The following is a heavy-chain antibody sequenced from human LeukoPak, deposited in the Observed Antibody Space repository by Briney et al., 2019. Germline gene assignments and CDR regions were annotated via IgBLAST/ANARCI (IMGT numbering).Heavy chain of an antibody. Sequence: SETLSLTCTVSGGSISSYYWSWIRQPPGKGLEWIGYIYYSGSTNYNPSLKSRVAMSVDTSKNQFSLRLSSVNAADTAVYYCARDILATSIAAPYYWGQGTLVTVSS. D-gene: IGHD6-13*01. J-gene: IGHJ4*02. V-gene: IGHV4-59*12. CDR1: GGSISSYY. CDR3: ARDILATSIAAPYY. CDR2: IYYSGST.